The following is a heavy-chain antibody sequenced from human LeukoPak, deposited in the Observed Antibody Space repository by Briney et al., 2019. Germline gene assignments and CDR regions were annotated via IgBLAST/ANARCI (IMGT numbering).Heavy chain of an antibody. CDR3: ARGVVVVPAASTSHFDY. V-gene: IGHV4-59*01. D-gene: IGHD2-2*01. J-gene: IGHJ4*02. CDR2: IYYSGST. CDR1: GGSISSYY. Sequence: SETLSLTCTVSGGSISSYYWSWIRQPPGKGLEWIGYIYYSGSTNYNPSLKSRVTISVDTSKNQFSLKLSSVTAADTAVYYCARGVVVVPAASTSHFDYWGQGTLVTVSS.